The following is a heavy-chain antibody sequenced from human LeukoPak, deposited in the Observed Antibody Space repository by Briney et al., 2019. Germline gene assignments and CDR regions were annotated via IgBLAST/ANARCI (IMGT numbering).Heavy chain of an antibody. CDR2: ISSSSSTI. CDR1: GFTFSSYS. V-gene: IGHV3-48*04. J-gene: IGHJ4*02. Sequence: GGSLRLSCAASGFTFSSYSMNWVRQAPGKGLEWVSYISSSSSTIYYADSVKGRFTISRDNAKNSLYLQMNSLRAEDTAVYYCAREHRGYSGYDSGYWGQGTLVTVSS. D-gene: IGHD5-12*01. CDR3: AREHRGYSGYDSGY.